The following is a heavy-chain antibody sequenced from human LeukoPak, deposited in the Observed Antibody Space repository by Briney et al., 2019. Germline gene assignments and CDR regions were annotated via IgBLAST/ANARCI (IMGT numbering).Heavy chain of an antibody. CDR2: IYTSGST. Sequence: SETLSLTCTVSGGSISSYYWSWIRQPPGKGLEWIGSIYTSGSTNYNPSLKSRVTISVDTSKNQFSLKLSSVTAADTAVYYCARPQNGYCSSTSCYAVDIWGQGTMVTVSS. J-gene: IGHJ3*02. CDR3: ARPQNGYCSSTSCYAVDI. CDR1: GGSISSYY. D-gene: IGHD2-2*01. V-gene: IGHV4-4*09.